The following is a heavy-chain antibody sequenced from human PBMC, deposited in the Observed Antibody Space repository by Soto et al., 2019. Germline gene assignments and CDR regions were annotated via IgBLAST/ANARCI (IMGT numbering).Heavy chain of an antibody. CDR1: GGSFSGYY. J-gene: IGHJ5*02. CDR3: ARGPRGNYGSVRNWFDP. CDR2: INHSGST. V-gene: IGHV4-34*01. D-gene: IGHD3-10*01. Sequence: SETLSLTCAVYGGSFSGYYWSWIRQPPGKGLEWIGEINHSGSTNYNPYLKSRVTISVDTCKSQFSLKLSSVTAADTAVYYCARGPRGNYGSVRNWFDPWGQGTLVTVSS.